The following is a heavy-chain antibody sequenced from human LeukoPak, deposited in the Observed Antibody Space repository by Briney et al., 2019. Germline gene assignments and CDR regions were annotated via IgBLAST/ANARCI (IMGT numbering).Heavy chain of an antibody. CDR2: IYYSGST. J-gene: IGHJ6*03. Sequence: SETLSLTCTVSGGSISSSSYYWGWIRQPPGKGLEWIGSIYYSGSTYYHPSLKSRVTISVDTSKHQFSLKLSSVTAADTAVYYCARDSDTYGGKRGAPYYYYYYMDVWGKGTPVTVSS. D-gene: IGHD4-23*01. V-gene: IGHV4-39*07. CDR3: ARDSDTYGGKRGAPYYYYYYMDV. CDR1: GGSISSSSYY.